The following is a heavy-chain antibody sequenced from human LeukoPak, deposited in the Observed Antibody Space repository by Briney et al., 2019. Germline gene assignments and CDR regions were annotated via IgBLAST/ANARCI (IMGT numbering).Heavy chain of an antibody. J-gene: IGHJ4*02. V-gene: IGHV3-30*04. CDR2: ISYDGSNK. CDR1: GFTFSSYA. CDR3: AREYVGGFPPYFDY. Sequence: GGSLRLSCAASGFTFSSYAMHWVRQAPGKGLEWVAVISYDGSNKYYADSVKGRFTISRDNSKNTLYLQMNSLRAEDTAVYYCAREYVGGFPPYFDYWGQGTLVTVSS. D-gene: IGHD3-10*01.